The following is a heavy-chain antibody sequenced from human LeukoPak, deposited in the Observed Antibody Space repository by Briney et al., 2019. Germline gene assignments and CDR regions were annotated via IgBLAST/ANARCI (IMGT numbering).Heavy chain of an antibody. J-gene: IGHJ4*02. Sequence: PGGSLRLSCAASGFTVSSNYMSWVRQAPGKGLDWVSVIYSGGSTYYADSVKGRFTISRDNSKNTLYLQMNSLRAEDTAVYYCASTYQLLTAATHFDYWGQGTLVTVSS. CDR3: ASTYQLLTAATHFDY. CDR1: GFTVSSNY. D-gene: IGHD2-2*01. V-gene: IGHV3-66*02. CDR2: IYSGGST.